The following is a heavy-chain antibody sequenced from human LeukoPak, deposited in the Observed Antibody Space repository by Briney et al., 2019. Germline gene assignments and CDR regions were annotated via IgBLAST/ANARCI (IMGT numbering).Heavy chain of an antibody. J-gene: IGHJ6*02. V-gene: IGHV3-11*01. Sequence: KPGRSLRLSCAASGFTFSDYYTSCISQAPGKGLEWVSSISRGSSTIYYADSVKGRFTNSRDNAKNTLYLQMNSQRAEDTAVYYCARVGYYYGMDVWGQGTTVTVSS. CDR1: GFTFSDYY. CDR2: ISRGSSTI. D-gene: IGHD6-13*01. CDR3: ARVGYYYGMDV.